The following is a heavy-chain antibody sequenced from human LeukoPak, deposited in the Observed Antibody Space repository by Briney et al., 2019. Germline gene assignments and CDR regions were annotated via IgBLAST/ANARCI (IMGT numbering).Heavy chain of an antibody. V-gene: IGHV4-39*07. CDR2: IYYSGST. Sequence: SETLSLTCTVSGGSISSSSYYWGWIRQPPGKGLECIGSIYYSGSTYYNPSLKSRVTISVDTSKNQFSLKLSSMTAADTAVYYCARGALLWFGDRMEYYFDYWGQGTLLTVSS. CDR1: GGSISSSSYY. J-gene: IGHJ4*02. D-gene: IGHD3-10*01. CDR3: ARGALLWFGDRMEYYFDY.